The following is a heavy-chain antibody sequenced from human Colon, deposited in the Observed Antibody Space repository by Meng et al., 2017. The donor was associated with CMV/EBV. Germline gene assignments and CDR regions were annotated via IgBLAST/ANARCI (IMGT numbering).Heavy chain of an antibody. V-gene: IGHV1-2*02. J-gene: IGHJ4*02. CDR3: ATFGGDFDY. D-gene: IGHD3-3*01. CDR1: GYTFNGYF. CDR2: INPVTGDT. Sequence: QVQLVQSGAEVKEPGASVKVSCKTSGYTFNGYFMHWVRQAPGQGLEWMGWINPVTGDTSYAQKFQVRVTMTRDTSISTAYMELSSLRSDDTAVYHCATFGGDFDYWGQGTLVTVSS.